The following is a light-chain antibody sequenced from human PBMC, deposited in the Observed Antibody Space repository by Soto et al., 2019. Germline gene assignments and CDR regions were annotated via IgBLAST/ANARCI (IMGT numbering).Light chain of an antibody. Sequence: DIQMTQSPSTLSASVGDRVTITCRASQSISSWLAWYQQKPGKAPKLLNYDASSLESGVPSRFSGSGSGTEFTLTISSLQPDDFATYYCQQYNSYWGTFGQGTKVEIK. V-gene: IGKV1-5*01. J-gene: IGKJ1*01. CDR2: DAS. CDR1: QSISSW. CDR3: QQYNSYWGT.